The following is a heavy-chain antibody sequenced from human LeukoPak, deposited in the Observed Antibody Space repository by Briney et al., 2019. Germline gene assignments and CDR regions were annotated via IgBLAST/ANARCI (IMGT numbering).Heavy chain of an antibody. D-gene: IGHD3-16*02. CDR2: ISGSGDYT. J-gene: IGHJ3*02. Sequence: GGSLRLSCAASGFTFSSHGMSWVRQAPGKGLEWVSTISGSGDYTYYADSVKGRFTISRDNAKNSLYLQMNSLRAEDTAVYYCARADYDYVWGSYRWREDAFDIWGQGTMVTVSS. CDR1: GFTFSSHG. CDR3: ARADYDYVWGSYRWREDAFDI. V-gene: IGHV3-21*01.